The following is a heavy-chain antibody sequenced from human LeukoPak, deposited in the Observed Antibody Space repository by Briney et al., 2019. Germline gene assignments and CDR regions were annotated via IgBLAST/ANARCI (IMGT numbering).Heavy chain of an antibody. CDR2: ISSSSSYI. CDR3: ARDQATGIVVVPAATN. V-gene: IGHV3-21*01. D-gene: IGHD2-2*01. J-gene: IGHJ4*02. CDR1: GFTFSSYS. Sequence: GGSLRLSCAASGFTFSSYSMNWVRQAPGKGLEWVSSISSSSSYIYYADSVKGRFTISGDNAKNSLYLQMNSLRAEDTAVYYCARDQATGIVVVPAATNWGQGTLVTVSS.